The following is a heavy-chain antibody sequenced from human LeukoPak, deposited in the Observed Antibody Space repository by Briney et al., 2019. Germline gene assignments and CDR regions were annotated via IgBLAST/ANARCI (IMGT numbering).Heavy chain of an antibody. Sequence: GGSLRLSCAASGFTFSSYAMSWVRQAPGKGLEWVSAISISGGTTYYADSVKGRSSISRDNSKNTLYLQMNSLRAEDTAVYYCAKDSRRYCSGGSCYLGLDYWGQGTLVTVSS. CDR2: ISISGGTT. CDR3: AKDSRRYCSGGSCYLGLDY. D-gene: IGHD2-15*01. V-gene: IGHV3-23*01. J-gene: IGHJ4*02. CDR1: GFTFSSYA.